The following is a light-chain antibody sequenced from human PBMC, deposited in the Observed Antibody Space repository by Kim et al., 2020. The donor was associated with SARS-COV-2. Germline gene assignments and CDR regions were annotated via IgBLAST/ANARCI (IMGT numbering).Light chain of an antibody. J-gene: IGKJ4*01. Sequence: SGEPAERASRSCRTSQSFESRLAWYQQKPGKVPRFHIYDATHRATGIPARFSASESGTDFTLTISSLEPEDFEVYYCQKGSHWPTFGGGTRVEIK. V-gene: IGKV3-11*01. CDR1: QSFESR. CDR3: QKGSHWPT. CDR2: DAT.